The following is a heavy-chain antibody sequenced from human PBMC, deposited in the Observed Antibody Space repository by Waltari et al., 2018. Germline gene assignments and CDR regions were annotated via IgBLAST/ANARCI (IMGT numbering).Heavy chain of an antibody. V-gene: IGHV3-20*04. D-gene: IGHD3-10*01. CDR2: LNWNAGET. CDR3: AKEGGYSYYNNWFDG. J-gene: IGHJ5*02. Sequence: QLVESGGGGVRPGGSVRISCAASGFDFEFSGMSWGRQAPGKVLGGVASLNWNAGETYFSEFAWGRFTISRDNARNSLYLQMTSLRHEDTAFYYCAKEGGYSYYNNWFDGWGQGALVTVSS. CDR1: GFDFEFSG.